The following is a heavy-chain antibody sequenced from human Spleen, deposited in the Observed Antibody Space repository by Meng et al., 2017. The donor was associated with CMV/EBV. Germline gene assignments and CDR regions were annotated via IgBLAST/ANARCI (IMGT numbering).Heavy chain of an antibody. Sequence: SETLSLTCTVSGGSITGFYWSWIRQPPGKGLEWIGYIYYSGSTYYNPSLKSRVTISVDTSKNQFSLKLSSVTAADTAVYYCARVLLRFLEWFSPYGMDVWGQGTTVTVSS. CDR1: GGSITGFY. D-gene: IGHD3-3*01. V-gene: IGHV4-59*12. J-gene: IGHJ6*02. CDR2: IYYSGST. CDR3: ARVLLRFLEWFSPYGMDV.